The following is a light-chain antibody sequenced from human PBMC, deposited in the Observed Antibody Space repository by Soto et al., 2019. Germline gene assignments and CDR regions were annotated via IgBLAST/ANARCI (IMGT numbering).Light chain of an antibody. Sequence: MVMTQSPDTLPVSPGERATLSCRASQSVSTNLAWYQHKPGQAPRLLIYATSSRATGIPDRFSGSGSGTDFTLTISRLEPEDFAVFYCLQYDDSVWTFGQGTKVDIK. V-gene: IGKV3-20*01. CDR1: QSVSTN. CDR2: ATS. J-gene: IGKJ1*01. CDR3: LQYDDSVWT.